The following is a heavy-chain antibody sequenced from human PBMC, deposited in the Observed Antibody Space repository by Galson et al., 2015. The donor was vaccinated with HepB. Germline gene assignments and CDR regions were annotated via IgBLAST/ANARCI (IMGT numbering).Heavy chain of an antibody. CDR2: ITSDDNFM. V-gene: IGHV3-21*01. CDR3: ARSSGYSSGPFDH. Sequence: SLRLSCAASGFTFSNYTINWVRQAPGKGLEWVSSITSDDNFMYYADSMKGRVTISRDNAKSSLSLQMNSLRTDDTAVYYCARSSGYSSGPFDHWGQGTLVAVSS. J-gene: IGHJ4*02. CDR1: GFTFSNYT. D-gene: IGHD5-18*01.